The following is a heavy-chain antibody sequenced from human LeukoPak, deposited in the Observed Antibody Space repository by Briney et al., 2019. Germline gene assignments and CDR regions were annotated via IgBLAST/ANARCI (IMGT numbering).Heavy chain of an antibody. J-gene: IGHJ4*02. CDR2: IYYSGST. D-gene: IGHD5-12*01. CDR3: ARVHPVGYVNY. CDR1: GGSISTYY. V-gene: IGHV4-59*01. Sequence: PPETLSLSCTVSGGSISTYYWSWIRQPPGKGLEWIGHIYYSGSTNYNPSLKSRVIISVDTSKSQFSLRLSSMTAADTAVYYCARVHPVGYVNYWGQGTLVIVSS.